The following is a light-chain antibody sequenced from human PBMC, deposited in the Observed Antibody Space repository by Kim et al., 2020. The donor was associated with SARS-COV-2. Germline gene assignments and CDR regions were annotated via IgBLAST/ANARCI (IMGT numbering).Light chain of an antibody. CDR1: STNIGAGYD. J-gene: IGLJ2*01. Sequence: VTISCTGSSTNIGAGYDVQWYQQLPGTAPKLLIYGNSNRPSGVPDRFSGSKSGTSASLAITGLQAEDEADYYCQSYDSSLSGSVVFGGGTQLTVL. V-gene: IGLV1-40*01. CDR3: QSYDSSLSGSVV. CDR2: GNS.